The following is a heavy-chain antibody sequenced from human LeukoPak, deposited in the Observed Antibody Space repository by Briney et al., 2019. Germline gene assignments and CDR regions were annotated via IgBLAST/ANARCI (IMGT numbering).Heavy chain of an antibody. Sequence: SETLSLTCTVSDGSISSYYWSWIRQPPGKGLEWVGYIYHNGRTNYNPSLKNRVIISIDTSKNQFSLKLNSVTAADTAVYYCARSPADIWSGYTDHYYMDVWSKGATVTVSS. D-gene: IGHD3-3*01. J-gene: IGHJ6*03. CDR3: ARSPADIWSGYTDHYYMDV. V-gene: IGHV4-59*01. CDR1: DGSISSYY. CDR2: IYHNGRT.